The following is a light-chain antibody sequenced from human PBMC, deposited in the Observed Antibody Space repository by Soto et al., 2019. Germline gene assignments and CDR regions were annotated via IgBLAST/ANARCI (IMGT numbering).Light chain of an antibody. J-gene: IGLJ1*01. CDR1: SSSIGAGYE. CDR2: GNG. CDR3: QSYDKRLTAYV. V-gene: IGLV1-40*01. Sequence: QSALTQPPSVSGAPGQRVSISCSGTSSSIGAGYEVHWYHQLPGTAPKLVVSGNGNRPSGVPDRLSASKSGTSAYLAITGLKAEDEGHYYCQSYDKRLTAYVF.